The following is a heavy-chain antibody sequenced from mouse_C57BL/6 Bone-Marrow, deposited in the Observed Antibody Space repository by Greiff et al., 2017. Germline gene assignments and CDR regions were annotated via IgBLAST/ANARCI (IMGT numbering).Heavy chain of an antibody. Sequence: QVQLQQSGPELVKPGASVKLSCKASGYTFTSYDINWVKQRPGQGLEWIGWIYPRDGSTTYNEKFKGKATLTVDTSSSTAYMELHSLTSEDSAVYFCARLELDGSSGDWYFDVWGTGTTVTVSS. CDR2: IYPRDGST. V-gene: IGHV1-85*01. J-gene: IGHJ1*03. D-gene: IGHD1-1*01. CDR1: GYTFTSYD. CDR3: ARLELDGSSGDWYFDV.